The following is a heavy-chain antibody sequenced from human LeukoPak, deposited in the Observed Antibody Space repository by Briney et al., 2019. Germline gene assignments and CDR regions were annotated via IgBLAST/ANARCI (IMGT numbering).Heavy chain of an antibody. J-gene: IGHJ4*02. Sequence: GASVKVSCKASGYTFTGYYMHWVRQAPGQGLEWMGWINPNSGGTNYAQKFQGRVTMTRDTSISTAYMELSRLRSDDTAAYYCARVGRIQLWLDLSFDYWGQGTLVTVSS. V-gene: IGHV1-2*02. CDR1: GYTFTGYY. D-gene: IGHD5-18*01. CDR3: ARVGRIQLWLDLSFDY. CDR2: INPNSGGT.